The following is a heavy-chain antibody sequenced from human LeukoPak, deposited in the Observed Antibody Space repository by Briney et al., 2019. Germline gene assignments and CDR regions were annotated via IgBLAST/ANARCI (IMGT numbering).Heavy chain of an antibody. CDR3: AREGDIVATIGWMLSYYYYMDV. V-gene: IGHV1-69*05. CDR1: GGTFSSYA. J-gene: IGHJ6*03. D-gene: IGHD5-12*01. Sequence: SVKVSCKASGGTFSSYAISWVRQAPGQGLEWMGGIIPIFGTANYAQKFQGRVTITTDESTSTAYMELSSLRSEDTAVYYCAREGDIVATIGWMLSYYYYMDVWGKGTTVTVSS. CDR2: IIPIFGTA.